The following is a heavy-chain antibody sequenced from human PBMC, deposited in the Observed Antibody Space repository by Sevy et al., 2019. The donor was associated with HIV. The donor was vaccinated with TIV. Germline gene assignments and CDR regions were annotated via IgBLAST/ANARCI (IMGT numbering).Heavy chain of an antibody. V-gene: IGHV5-51*01. CDR1: GYTFANYW. Sequence: GESLKISCKGSGYTFANYWIGWVRQTPGKGLEWMGVVNPDDSDTRYNPSFQGQVIISADRSLNTAYLQWRSLKASDTAMYYRSRSECNGGNCFSIDYWGQGSLVTVSS. J-gene: IGHJ4*02. CDR2: VNPDDSDT. D-gene: IGHD2-21*01. CDR3: SRSECNGGNCFSIDY.